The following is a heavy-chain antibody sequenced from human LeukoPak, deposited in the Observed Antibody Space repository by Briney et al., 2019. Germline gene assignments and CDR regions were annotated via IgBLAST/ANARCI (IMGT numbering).Heavy chain of an antibody. CDR1: GFTFSSYS. D-gene: IGHD2-2*02. J-gene: IGHJ6*03. Sequence: GGSLRLSCAASGFTFSSYSMNWVRQAPGKGLEWVSAISGSGGSTYYADSVKGRFTISRDNSKNTLYLQMNSLRAEDTAVYYCAKVMGYCSSTSCYKGLYYYYMDVWGKGTTVTVSS. CDR3: AKVMGYCSSTSCYKGLYYYYMDV. CDR2: ISGSGGST. V-gene: IGHV3-23*01.